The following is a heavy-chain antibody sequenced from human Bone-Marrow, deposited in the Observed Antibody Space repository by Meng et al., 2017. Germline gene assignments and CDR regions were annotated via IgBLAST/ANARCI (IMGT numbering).Heavy chain of an antibody. CDR1: GFAFSTDW. D-gene: IGHD3-9*01. J-gene: IGHJ4*02. CDR3: ARGFAKYYDILTGYYNDY. CDR2: IKEDDSEI. V-gene: IGHV3-7*01. Sequence: GESLKISCKASGFAFSTDWMTWVRQAPGKGLEWVANIKEDDSEIYYVDSVKGRFTISRDNAKNSLYLQMNSLRAEDTAVYYCARGFAKYYDILTGYYNDYWGQGTLVTVSS.